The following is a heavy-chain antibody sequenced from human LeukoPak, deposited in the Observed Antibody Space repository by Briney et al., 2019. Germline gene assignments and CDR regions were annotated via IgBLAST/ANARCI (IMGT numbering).Heavy chain of an antibody. CDR2: ISGSGGTT. V-gene: IGHV3-23*01. CDR3: AKNWGGYFNTFDY. Sequence: GGSLRLSCAASGFTFSSYAMSWVRQAPGKGLEWVSAISGSGGTTYYGDSVKGRFTISRDNSKSTLYLQMNSLRAEDTALFYCAKNWGGYFNTFDYWGQGTLVTVSS. D-gene: IGHD3-3*01. J-gene: IGHJ4*02. CDR1: GFTFSSYA.